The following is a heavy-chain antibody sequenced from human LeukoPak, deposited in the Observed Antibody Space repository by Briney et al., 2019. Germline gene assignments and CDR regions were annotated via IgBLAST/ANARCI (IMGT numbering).Heavy chain of an antibody. Sequence: PSGTLSLTCAVSGGSISSSSYYWGWIRQPPGKGLGWIGSIYYSGSTYYNPSLKSRVTISVDTSKNQFSLKLSSVTAADTAVYYCARDRDGDPIPWYFDLWGRGTLVTVSS. CDR2: IYYSGST. V-gene: IGHV4-39*07. D-gene: IGHD5-24*01. CDR3: ARDRDGDPIPWYFDL. J-gene: IGHJ2*01. CDR1: GGSISSSSYY.